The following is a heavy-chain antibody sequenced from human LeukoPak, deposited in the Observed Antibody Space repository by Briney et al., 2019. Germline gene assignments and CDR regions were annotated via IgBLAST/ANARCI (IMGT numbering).Heavy chain of an antibody. CDR3: ARGYSYSPDY. V-gene: IGHV3-74*01. CDR1: GFTFSSYW. Sequence: GGSLRLSCAASGFTFSSYWMHWVRQGPGEGLVWVSRINSDGISTTYADSVKGRFTISRDNAKNTLYLQMNSLRAEDTAVYYCARGYSYSPDYWGQGTLVTVSS. D-gene: IGHD3-16*02. J-gene: IGHJ4*02. CDR2: INSDGIST.